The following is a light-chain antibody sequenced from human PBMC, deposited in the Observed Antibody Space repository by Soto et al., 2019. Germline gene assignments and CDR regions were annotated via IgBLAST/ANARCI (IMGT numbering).Light chain of an antibody. CDR3: QKDGSSLMYT. CDR2: GAS. J-gene: IGKJ2*01. CDR1: QSVTSSF. V-gene: IGKV3-20*01. Sequence: EIVLTQSPGTLSLSPGERATLSCRASQSVTSSFLAWYQQEPGQAPRLLIYGASSRATGIPDRFSGSASGTDITLTISRLEPEDFSVYYWQKDGSSLMYTFGQGTKLEIK.